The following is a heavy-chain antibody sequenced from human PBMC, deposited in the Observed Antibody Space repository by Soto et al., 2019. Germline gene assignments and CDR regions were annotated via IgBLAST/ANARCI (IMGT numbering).Heavy chain of an antibody. CDR3: ARMLAVNYYYYYVDV. CDR2: ILSSDEK. V-gene: IGHV2-26*01. Sequence: SGPTLVNPTETLTLTCTVSGFSLRNARMGVSWIRQPPGKGLEWLAHILSSDEKSYNTSLKGRLTLSKDTSKSQVVLVMTDMDPVDTATYFCARMLAVNYYYYYVDVWGEGTTVTVSS. CDR1: GFSLRNARMG. J-gene: IGHJ6*03. D-gene: IGHD3-22*01.